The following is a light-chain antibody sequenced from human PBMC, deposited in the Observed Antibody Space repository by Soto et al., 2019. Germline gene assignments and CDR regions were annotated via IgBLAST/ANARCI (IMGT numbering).Light chain of an antibody. J-gene: IGLJ1*01. CDR3: CSFTSITTYV. V-gene: IGLV2-14*01. CDR1: SSDVGAYNY. Sequence: QSVLTQPAPVSGYLGPSITISCTGTSSDVGAYNYVSWYQQQPGKAPKLMISEVSNRPSGVSNRFSGSKSGNTASLIISGLQAEDEADYYCCSFTSITTYVYGTGTKVTV. CDR2: EVS.